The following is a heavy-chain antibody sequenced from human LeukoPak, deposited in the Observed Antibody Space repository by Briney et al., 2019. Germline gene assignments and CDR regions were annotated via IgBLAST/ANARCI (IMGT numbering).Heavy chain of an antibody. J-gene: IGHJ6*03. CDR3: AKDRDSSGWYFVHYYYYYMDV. CDR1: GFTFSSYG. V-gene: IGHV3-30*18. CDR2: ISYDGSNK. Sequence: PGGSLRLACAASGFTFSSYGMHWVRQAPGKGLEWVAVISYDGSNKYYADSVKGRFTISRDNSKNTLYLQMNSLRAEDTAVYYCAKDRDSSGWYFVHYYYYYMDVWGKGTTVTVSS. D-gene: IGHD6-19*01.